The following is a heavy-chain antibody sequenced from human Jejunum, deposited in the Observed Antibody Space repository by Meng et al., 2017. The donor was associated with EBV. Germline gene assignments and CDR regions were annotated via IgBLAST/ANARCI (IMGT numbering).Heavy chain of an antibody. Sequence: GPRCQSGAEVKPPGASGRVSGKASGYTFTGYFIHWVRQAPGQGLEWMGRINPNSGGTSYTQKFQGRVTMTRDTSITTAYMELSRLGSDDTAVYYCARDYSDSSRQGYWGQGTLVTVSS. J-gene: IGHJ4*02. D-gene: IGHD3-22*01. CDR3: ARDYSDSSRQGY. CDR1: GYTFTGYF. CDR2: INPNSGGT. V-gene: IGHV1-2*06.